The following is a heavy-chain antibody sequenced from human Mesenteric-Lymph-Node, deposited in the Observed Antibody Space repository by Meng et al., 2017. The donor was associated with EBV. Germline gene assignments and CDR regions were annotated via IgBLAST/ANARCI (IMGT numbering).Heavy chain of an antibody. CDR3: ARQYYSDPNWYFDP. Sequence: VRLVVMCSVLGQVSETLSLHCTFSGGAVKPGGYSWSCIRHPPRKGLEWSGYIHYSVGTNYNVSLKNRVTIALDTSNNQFSRKLHSVTAADTAVYYCARQYYSDPNWYFDPWGQGTLVTVSS. CDR1: GGAVKPGGYS. CDR2: IHYSVGT. D-gene: IGHD2/OR15-2a*01. V-gene: IGHV4-61*08. J-gene: IGHJ5*02.